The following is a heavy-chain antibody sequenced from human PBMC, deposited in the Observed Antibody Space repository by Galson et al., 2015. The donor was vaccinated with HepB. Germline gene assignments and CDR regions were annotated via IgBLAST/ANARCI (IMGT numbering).Heavy chain of an antibody. CDR2: INPNSGGT. V-gene: IGHV1-2*04. J-gene: IGHJ6*03. CDR1: GYTFTGYY. CDR3: ARDLYGGYYYYMDV. Sequence: SVKVSCKASGYTFTGYYMHWVRQAPGQGLEWMGWINPNSGGTNYTQKFQGWVTMTRDTSISTAHMELSRLRSDDTAVYYCARDLYGGYYYYMDVWGKGTTVTVSS. D-gene: IGHD2-8*01.